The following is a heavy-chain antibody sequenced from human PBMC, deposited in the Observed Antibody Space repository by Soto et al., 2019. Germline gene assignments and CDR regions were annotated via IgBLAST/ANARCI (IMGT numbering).Heavy chain of an antibody. D-gene: IGHD2-21*02. Sequence: GESLKISCKGSGYSFTSYWIGWVRQMPGKGLEWMGIIYPGDSDTRYSPSFQGQVTISADKSISTACLQWSSLKASDTAMYYCARSTRTNCGGDCYPEAFDYWGQGTLVTVSS. CDR1: GYSFTSYW. V-gene: IGHV5-51*01. J-gene: IGHJ4*02. CDR3: ARSTRTNCGGDCYPEAFDY. CDR2: IYPGDSDT.